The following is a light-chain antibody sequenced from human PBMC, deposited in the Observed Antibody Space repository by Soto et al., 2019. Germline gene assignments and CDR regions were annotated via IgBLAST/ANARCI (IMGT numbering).Light chain of an antibody. J-gene: IGLJ2*01. V-gene: IGLV1-40*01. CDR2: GNS. CDR1: SSDIGAGYD. Sequence: QSVLTQPPSVSGAPGQRVTISCTGSSSDIGAGYDVHWYQQLPGTTPKLLIYGNSNRPSGVPDRFSGSKSGTSASLAITGLQVEDEADYYCKSYDTRLSGSVFGGGTKLTVL. CDR3: KSYDTRLSGSV.